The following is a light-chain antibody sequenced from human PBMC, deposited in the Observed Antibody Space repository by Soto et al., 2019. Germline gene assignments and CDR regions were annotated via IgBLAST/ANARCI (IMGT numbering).Light chain of an antibody. J-gene: IGKJ5*01. V-gene: IGKV3-11*01. Sequence: EIVLTQSPATLSLSPGERATLSCRASQSVSSYLAWYQQKPGQAPRLLIYDASNRAPGIPARFSGSGSGTDFTLTISCLEPEDFAVYYCQQRSNWPVTFGQGTRLEIK. CDR1: QSVSSY. CDR2: DAS. CDR3: QQRSNWPVT.